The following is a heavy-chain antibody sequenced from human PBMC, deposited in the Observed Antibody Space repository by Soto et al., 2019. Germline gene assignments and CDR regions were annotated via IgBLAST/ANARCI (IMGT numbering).Heavy chain of an antibody. CDR1: GFTFSGSA. CDR3: TRCSGGSCYDSETGDAFDI. CDR2: IRSKANSYAT. Sequence: EVQLVESGGGLVQPGGSLKLSCAASGFTFSGSAMHWVRQASGKGLEWVGRIRSKANSYATAYAASVKGRFTISRDDSKNTAYLQMHSLKTEDTAVYYCTRCSGGSCYDSETGDAFDIWGQGTMVTVSS. V-gene: IGHV3-73*01. D-gene: IGHD2-15*01. J-gene: IGHJ3*02.